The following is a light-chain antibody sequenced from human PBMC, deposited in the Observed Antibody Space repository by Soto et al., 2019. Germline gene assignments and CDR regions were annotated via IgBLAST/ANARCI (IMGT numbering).Light chain of an antibody. CDR2: SAS. V-gene: IGKV1-27*01. CDR3: QKYDSVPWT. J-gene: IGKJ1*01. Sequence: DVQMTQSPSSLSASVGDRVTITCRASQGINKYLAWYQQKPGKVPKLLMYSASTLQSGASSRFSGSGFGTVFTLTISSLQPDDVATYYCQKYDSVPWTFGQGTKVEIK. CDR1: QGINKY.